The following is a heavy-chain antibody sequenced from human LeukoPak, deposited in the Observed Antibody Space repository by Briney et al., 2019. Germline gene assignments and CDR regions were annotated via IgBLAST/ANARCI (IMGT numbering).Heavy chain of an antibody. J-gene: IGHJ5*02. CDR1: GFTFSSYG. CDR3: AKAPSLLYNWNDGNWFDP. V-gene: IGHV3-30*18. D-gene: IGHD1-1*01. Sequence: GGSLRLSCAASGFTFSSYGMHWVRQAPGKGLEWVAVISYDGSNKYYADSVKGRFTISRDNSKNTLYLQMNSLRAEDTAVYYCAKAPSLLYNWNDGNWFDPWGQGTLVTVSS. CDR2: ISYDGSNK.